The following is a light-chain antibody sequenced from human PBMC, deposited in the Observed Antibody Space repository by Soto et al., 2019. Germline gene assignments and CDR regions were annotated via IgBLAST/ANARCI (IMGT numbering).Light chain of an antibody. V-gene: IGLV2-14*03. CDR2: GVS. CDR1: SSDVGAYKY. Sequence: GEAVTISSTQTSSDVGAYKYVSWYQKHPGKAPKLMIYGVSNRPSGVSNRFSGSKSGNTAFLTISVLQPEDEADYYCSSFTASTTLVVFGSSAKVTVL. J-gene: IGLJ1*01. CDR3: SSFTASTTLVV.